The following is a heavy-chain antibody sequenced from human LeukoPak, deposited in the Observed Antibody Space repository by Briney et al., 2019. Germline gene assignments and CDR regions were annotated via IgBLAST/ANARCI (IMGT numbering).Heavy chain of an antibody. CDR1: DGSISSYF. CDR2: IYNSGST. J-gene: IGHJ6*03. D-gene: IGHD2-15*01. Sequence: SETLSPTCTVSDGSISSYFWSWIRQPPGKGREWIGYIYNSGSTNYNPSLKSRVTISVDTSKNQFSLKLSSVTAADPAVYYCARSVEGYCSGGNCYYYSYYMDVWGKGTTVTVSS. V-gene: IGHV4-59*01. CDR3: ARSVEGYCSGGNCYYYSYYMDV.